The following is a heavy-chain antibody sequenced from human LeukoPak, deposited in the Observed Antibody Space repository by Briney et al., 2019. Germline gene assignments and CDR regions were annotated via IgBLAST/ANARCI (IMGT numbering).Heavy chain of an antibody. CDR1: GGSMSVGSYY. D-gene: IGHD6-19*01. V-gene: IGHV4-39*02. J-gene: IGHJ4*02. CDR2: IYYSGST. Sequence: PSETLSLTCTVSGGSMSVGSYYWSWIRQPAGKGLEWIGSIYYSGSTYYNPSLKSRVTISVDTSKNHFSLKLSSVTAADTAVYYCASSGWYEGGVYWGQGTLVTVSS. CDR3: ASSGWYEGGVY.